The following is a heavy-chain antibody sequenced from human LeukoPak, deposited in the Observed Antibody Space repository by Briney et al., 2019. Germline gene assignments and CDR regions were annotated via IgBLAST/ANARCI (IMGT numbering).Heavy chain of an antibody. CDR2: ISGDSTYI. V-gene: IGHV3-21*01. Sequence: PGGSLRLSCAASGFTFASYSMNWVRQAPGKGLEWVSSISGDSTYIYNAGSVKGRFTISRDNAQASLYLQRISLRADDTAVYYCARVSGRLERQSDLDYWGQGTLVIVSS. CDR3: ARVSGRLERQSDLDY. D-gene: IGHD1-1*01. J-gene: IGHJ4*02. CDR1: GFTFASYS.